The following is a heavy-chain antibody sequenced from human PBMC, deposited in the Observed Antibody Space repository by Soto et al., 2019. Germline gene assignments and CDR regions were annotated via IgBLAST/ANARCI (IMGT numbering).Heavy chain of an antibody. V-gene: IGHV4-59*01. D-gene: IGHD3-10*01. J-gene: IGHJ4*02. Sequence: SETRSLTCTVSGGSISSYYWSWIRQPPGKGLEWIGYIYYSGSTNYNPSLKSRVTISVDTSKNQFSLKPSSVTAADTAVYYCARGPESYGSGSYYFDYWGQGTLVTVSS. CDR1: GGSISSYY. CDR2: IYYSGST. CDR3: ARGPESYGSGSYYFDY.